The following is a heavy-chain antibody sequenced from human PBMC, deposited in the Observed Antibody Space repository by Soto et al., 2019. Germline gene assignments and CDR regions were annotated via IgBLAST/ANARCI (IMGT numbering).Heavy chain of an antibody. CDR2: IIPMFGKP. J-gene: IGHJ6*02. CDR1: GGTFRSYA. D-gene: IGHD2-8*01. V-gene: IGHV1-69*13. CDR3: ARSMETNYFYCMDV. Sequence: SVKVSCKASGGTFRSYAINWVRQAPGQGLEWMGGIIPMFGKPNYAEKFLGRVTITADEATRTAYMEVSSLKSEDTAVYYCARSMETNYFYCMDVCGLGTTVTVSS.